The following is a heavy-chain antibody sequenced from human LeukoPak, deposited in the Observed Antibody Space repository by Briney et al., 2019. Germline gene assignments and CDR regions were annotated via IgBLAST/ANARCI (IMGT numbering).Heavy chain of an antibody. V-gene: IGHV3-21*01. CDR3: ARDFGPRLYAFDV. CDR2: IGSSSAYT. J-gene: IGHJ3*01. Sequence: GGSLRLSCAVSGFTFSRYSINWVRQAPGKGLEWVSSIGSSSAYTFYADSVKGRFTISRDDAKNSLYLQMNSLRAEDTAVYFCARDFGPRLYAFDVWGQGTMITVSS. CDR1: GFTFSRYS. D-gene: IGHD3-16*01.